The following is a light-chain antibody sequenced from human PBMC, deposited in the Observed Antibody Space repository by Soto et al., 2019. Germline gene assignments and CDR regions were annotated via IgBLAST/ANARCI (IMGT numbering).Light chain of an antibody. Sequence: QSALTQPASVSGSPGQSITISCTGTSRDVGGYNYVSWYQQHPGKVPKLMIYEVSNRPSGVSNRFSGSQSGNTASLTISGLQAEDEADYYCTSYTSSSTLVVGTGTKVTVL. V-gene: IGLV2-14*01. J-gene: IGLJ1*01. CDR1: SRDVGGYNY. CDR3: TSYTSSSTLV. CDR2: EVS.